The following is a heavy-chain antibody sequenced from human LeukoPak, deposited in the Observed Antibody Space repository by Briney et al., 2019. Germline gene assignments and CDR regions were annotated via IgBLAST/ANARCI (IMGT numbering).Heavy chain of an antibody. CDR1: GYTFTSYD. Sequence: ASVKVSCKASGYTFTSYDINWVRQATGQGLEWMGWMNPNSGNTGYAQKFQGRVTITRNTSISTAYMELSSLRSEDTAVYYCARGPIRLRLLEWLEAWFDPWGQGTLVTVSS. CDR3: ARGPIRLRLLEWLEAWFDP. J-gene: IGHJ5*02. D-gene: IGHD3-3*01. V-gene: IGHV1-8*03. CDR2: MNPNSGNT.